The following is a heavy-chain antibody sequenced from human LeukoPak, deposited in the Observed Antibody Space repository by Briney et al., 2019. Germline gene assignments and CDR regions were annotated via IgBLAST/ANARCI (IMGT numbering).Heavy chain of an antibody. Sequence: GGSLRLSCAASGFTFSGSAMSWVRQAPGKGLEWVSAISSGGDITHYADSVKGRFTISRDNPKNTLFLHFNSLRTEDTAVYYCARNFDFWGQGTLVTVSS. J-gene: IGHJ5*01. V-gene: IGHV3-23*01. CDR3: ARNFDF. CDR2: ISSGGDIT. CDR1: GFTFSGSA.